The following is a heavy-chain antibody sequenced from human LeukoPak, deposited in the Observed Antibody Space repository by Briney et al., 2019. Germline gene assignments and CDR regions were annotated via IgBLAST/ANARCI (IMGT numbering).Heavy chain of an antibody. CDR2: IIPNLGVV. V-gene: IGHV1-69*04. D-gene: IGHD3-3*01. J-gene: IGHJ4*02. CDR3: ARDNDFWSGHYSL. Sequence: GASVKVSCKASGGTFSSYAVSWVRQAPGQGLEWMGKIIPNLGVVSYAQNFQDRVTITVDKSTSTAYMELSSLRSEDTAMYYCARDNDFWSGHYSLWGQGALVTVSS. CDR1: GGTFSSYA.